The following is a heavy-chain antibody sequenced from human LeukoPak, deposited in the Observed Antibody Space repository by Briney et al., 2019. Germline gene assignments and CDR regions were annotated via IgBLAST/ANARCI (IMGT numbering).Heavy chain of an antibody. CDR2: ISSSSYI. D-gene: IGHD4-11*01. J-gene: IGHJ4*02. CDR3: ARDPYSNYFIDY. CDR1: GFTFSSYS. V-gene: IGHV3-21*01. Sequence: TGGSVRLSCAASGFTFSSYSMNWVRQAPGKGLEWVSSISSSSYIYYADSVKGRFTISRDNAKNSLYLQMNSLRAEDTAVYYCARDPYSNYFIDYWGQGTLVTVSS.